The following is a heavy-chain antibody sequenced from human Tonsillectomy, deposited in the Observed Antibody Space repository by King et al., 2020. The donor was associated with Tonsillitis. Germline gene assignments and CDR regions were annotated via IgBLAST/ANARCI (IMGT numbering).Heavy chain of an antibody. CDR3: VKDRWCSSTSCHDAFDI. CDR2: ISSNGDST. CDR1: GFTFSSYA. J-gene: IGHJ3*02. Sequence: VQLVQSGGGLVQPGGSLRLSCSASGFTFSSYAMHWVRQAPGKGLEYVSAISSNGDSTSYADSVKGRFTISRDNSKSSLYVQMSSLRAEDTAVYYCVKDRWCSSTSCHDAFDIWGQGTMVTVSS. V-gene: IGHV3-64*05. D-gene: IGHD2-2*01.